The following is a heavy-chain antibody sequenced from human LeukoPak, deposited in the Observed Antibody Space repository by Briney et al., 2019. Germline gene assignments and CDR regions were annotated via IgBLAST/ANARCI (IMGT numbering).Heavy chain of an antibody. D-gene: IGHD4-11*01. V-gene: IGHV3-48*01. Sequence: GGSLRLSCAASGFTFSSYSMNWVRQAPGKGLEWVSYISSSSSTIYYADSVKGRFTISRDNAKNSLYLQMNSLRAEDTAVYYCARHPLAELTTAINGAFDIWGQGTMVTVSS. CDR1: GFTFSSYS. J-gene: IGHJ3*02. CDR2: ISSSSSTI. CDR3: ARHPLAELTTAINGAFDI.